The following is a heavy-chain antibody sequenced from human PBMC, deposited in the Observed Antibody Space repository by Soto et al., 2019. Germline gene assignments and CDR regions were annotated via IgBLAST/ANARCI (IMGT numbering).Heavy chain of an antibody. D-gene: IGHD1-1*01. CDR2: ISGSGGST. Sequence: EVQLLESGGGLVQPGGSLRLSCAASGFTFSSYAMSWVRQAPGKGLEWVSAISGSGGSTYYADSVKGRFTISRDNSKNTLYLQMNSLSAEDTAVYYCAKDHYWNPRTFDYWGQGTLVTVSS. CDR3: AKDHYWNPRTFDY. J-gene: IGHJ4*02. V-gene: IGHV3-23*01. CDR1: GFTFSSYA.